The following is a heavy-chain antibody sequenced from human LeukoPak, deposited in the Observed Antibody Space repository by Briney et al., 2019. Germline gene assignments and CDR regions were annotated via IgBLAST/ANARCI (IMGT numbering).Heavy chain of an antibody. J-gene: IGHJ4*02. CDR3: ARGVDSRKLGY. CDR1: GASFNSDDQY. Sequence: PSETLSLTCTVSGASFNSDDQYWNWLRQSPGKGLEWIGSIHPSGMLYNNPSLESRVTMSRDTSKAQFSLNLNSVTAADTAVYFCARGVDSRKLGYWGQGILVTVSS. V-gene: IGHV4-31*03. CDR2: IHPSGML. D-gene: IGHD3-22*01.